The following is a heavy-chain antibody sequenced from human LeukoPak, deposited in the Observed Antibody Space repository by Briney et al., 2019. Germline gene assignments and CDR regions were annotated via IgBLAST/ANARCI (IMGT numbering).Heavy chain of an antibody. Sequence: GGSLRLTCAASGFTFSGYAMSWVRQAPGKGLQWVSTISRSGDNTYYADSVKGRFTISRDNSKNTLYVQMNSLRAEDTAMYYCAKAGANWFDPWGQGTLVTVSS. CDR1: GFTFSGYA. J-gene: IGHJ5*02. CDR2: ISRSGDNT. CDR3: AKAGANWFDP. V-gene: IGHV3-23*01. D-gene: IGHD3-10*01.